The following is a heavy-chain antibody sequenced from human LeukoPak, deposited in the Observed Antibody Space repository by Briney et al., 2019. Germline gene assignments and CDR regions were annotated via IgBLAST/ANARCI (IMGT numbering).Heavy chain of an antibody. J-gene: IGHJ4*02. V-gene: IGHV3-48*01. D-gene: IGHD6-19*01. CDR1: GFTFSSYS. CDR3: AKDSPRGGWYCDFDY. CDR2: ISSSSSTI. Sequence: GGSLRLSCAASGFTFSSYSMNWVRQAPGKGLEWVSYISSSSSTIYYADSVKGRFTISRDNAKNSLYLQMNSLRAEDTAVYYCAKDSPRGGWYCDFDYWGQGTLVTVSS.